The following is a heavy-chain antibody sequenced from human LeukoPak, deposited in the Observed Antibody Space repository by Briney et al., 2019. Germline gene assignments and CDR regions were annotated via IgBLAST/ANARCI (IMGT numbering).Heavy chain of an antibody. V-gene: IGHV3-33*01. CDR1: GFTFSSYG. CDR3: AREASGYYRDF. Sequence: GGSLRLSCAASGFTFSSYGMHWVRQAPGKGLEWVAVIWFDGSKQEYADPLKGRFTISRDDAKNTLYLQMNSLRVEDTAVYYCAREASGYYRDFWGQGTRVTVSS. CDR2: IWFDGSKQ. D-gene: IGHD3-3*01. J-gene: IGHJ4*02.